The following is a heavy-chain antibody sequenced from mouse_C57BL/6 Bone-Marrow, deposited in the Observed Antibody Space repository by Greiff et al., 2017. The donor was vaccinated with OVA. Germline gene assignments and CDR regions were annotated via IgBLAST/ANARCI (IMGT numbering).Heavy chain of an antibody. CDR1: GFNIKDDY. V-gene: IGHV14-4*01. J-gene: IGHJ2*01. CDR3: NSGALVLLRY. Sequence: VQLQQPGAELVRPGASVKLSCTASGFNIKDDYMHWVKQRPEQGLEWIGWIDPENGDTEYASKFQGKATITAETSSNTAYLQLSSLTSEDTAVYYCNSGALVLLRYWGQGTTLTVSS. CDR2: IDPENGDT. D-gene: IGHD1-1*01.